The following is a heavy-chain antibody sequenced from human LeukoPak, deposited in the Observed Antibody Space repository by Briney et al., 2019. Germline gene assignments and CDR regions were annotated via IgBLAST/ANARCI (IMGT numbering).Heavy chain of an antibody. D-gene: IGHD1-14*01. Sequence: SETLSLTCTVSGGSISSSAHYWGWIRQPSGRGLEWIGSIYYSGSTHYNPSLKSRVTISVDTSKNQFSMKLSSVTAADTAVYYCARGGRTGTTSPLFDYWGQGTLVTVSS. CDR2: IYYSGST. CDR1: GGSISSSAHY. J-gene: IGHJ4*02. V-gene: IGHV4-39*07. CDR3: ARGGRTGTTSPLFDY.